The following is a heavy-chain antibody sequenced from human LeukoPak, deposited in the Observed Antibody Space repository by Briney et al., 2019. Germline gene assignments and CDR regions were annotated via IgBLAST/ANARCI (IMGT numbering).Heavy chain of an antibody. Sequence: SSETLSLTCTVSGGSISSHYWSWIRQPPGKGLEWIGYIYYSGSTNYNPSLKSRVTISVDTSKNQFSLKLSSVTAADTAVYYCARGVAHYYYYMDVWGKGTTVTVSS. J-gene: IGHJ6*03. CDR1: GGSISSHY. CDR2: IYYSGST. V-gene: IGHV4-59*11. D-gene: IGHD2-15*01. CDR3: ARGVAHYYYYMDV.